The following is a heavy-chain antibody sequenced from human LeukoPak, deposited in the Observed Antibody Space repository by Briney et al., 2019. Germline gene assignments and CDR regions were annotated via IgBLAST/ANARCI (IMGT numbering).Heavy chain of an antibody. V-gene: IGHV1-69*05. CDR2: IIPIFGTA. CDR3: ARSIAAAGPFDY. D-gene: IGHD6-13*01. Sequence: ASVKVSCKASGGTFSSYAISWVRQAPGQGLEWMGRIIPIFGTANYAQKFQGRVTTTTDESTSTAYMELSSLRSEDTAVYYCARSIAAAGPFDYWGQGTLVTVSS. J-gene: IGHJ4*02. CDR1: GGTFSSYA.